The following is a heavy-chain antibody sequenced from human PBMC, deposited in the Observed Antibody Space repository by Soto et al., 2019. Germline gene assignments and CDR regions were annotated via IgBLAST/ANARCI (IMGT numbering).Heavy chain of an antibody. CDR2: IYSGGST. J-gene: IGHJ4*02. CDR3: ARGDAGLLWFGESI. CDR1: GFTVSSNY. V-gene: IGHV3-66*01. Sequence: EVQLVESGGGLVQPGGSLRLSCAASGFTVSSNYMSWVRQAPGKGLGWVSVIYSGGSTYYADSVKGRFTISRDNSKNTLYLQMNSLRAEDTAVYYCARGDAGLLWFGESIWGQGTLVTVSS. D-gene: IGHD3-10*01.